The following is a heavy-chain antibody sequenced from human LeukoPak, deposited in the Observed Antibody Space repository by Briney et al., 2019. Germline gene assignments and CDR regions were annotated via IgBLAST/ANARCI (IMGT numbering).Heavy chain of an antibody. D-gene: IGHD2-2*01. V-gene: IGHV3-9*01. CDR3: AKEAYQEYYMDV. Sequence: AGGSLRLSCEASGFTFDNYAMHWVRQAPGKGLEWVSRISWNNDNIGYADSVKGRFTISRDYSKNTLYLQMNSLRAEDTAVYYCAKEAYQEYYMDVWGKGTTVTVSS. CDR1: GFTFDNYA. CDR2: ISWNNDNI. J-gene: IGHJ6*03.